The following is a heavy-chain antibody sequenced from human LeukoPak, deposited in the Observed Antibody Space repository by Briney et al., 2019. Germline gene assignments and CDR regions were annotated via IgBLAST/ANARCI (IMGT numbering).Heavy chain of an antibody. J-gene: IGHJ4*02. CDR3: ANAPPLYYYDSSGYYYY. D-gene: IGHD3-22*01. Sequence: GGSLRLSCAASGFTFSSYAMSWVRQAPGKGLEWVSAISGSGGSTYYADSVKGRFTISRDNSKNTLYLQMNRLRAEDRAVYYCANAPPLYYYDSSGYYYYWGQGTLVTVSS. V-gene: IGHV3-23*01. CDR2: ISGSGGST. CDR1: GFTFSSYA.